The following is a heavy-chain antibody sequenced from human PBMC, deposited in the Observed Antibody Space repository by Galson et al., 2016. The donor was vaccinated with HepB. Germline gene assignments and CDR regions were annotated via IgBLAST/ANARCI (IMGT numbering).Heavy chain of an antibody. CDR1: GFTFSSYA. CDR2: INGGST. D-gene: IGHD6-19*01. CDR3: ARAYRYGTGWYGRNDY. V-gene: IGHV3-23*01. J-gene: IGHJ4*02. Sequence: SLRLSCAASGFTFSSYAMGWVRQAPGEGLEWVSAINGGSTYYADSVKGRFTISRDTSKNTLYLQMNSLRAEDTAVYYCARAYRYGTGWYGRNDYWGQGTLVTVAS.